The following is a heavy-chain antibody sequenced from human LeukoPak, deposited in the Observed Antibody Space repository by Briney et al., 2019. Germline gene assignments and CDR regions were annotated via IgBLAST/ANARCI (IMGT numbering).Heavy chain of an antibody. D-gene: IGHD6-13*01. V-gene: IGHV3-9*01. CDR1: GFTFDDYA. CDR2: ISWNSGSI. CDR3: AKDKSAAGGNWFDP. J-gene: IGHJ5*02. Sequence: GGSLRLSCAASGFTFDDYAMHWVRQAPGKGLEWASGISWNSGSIGYADSVKGRFTISRDNAKNSLYLQMNSLRAEDTALYYCAKDKSAAGGNWFDPWGQGTLVTVSS.